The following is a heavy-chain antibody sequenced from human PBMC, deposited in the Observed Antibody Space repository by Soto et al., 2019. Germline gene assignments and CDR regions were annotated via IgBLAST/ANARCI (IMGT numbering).Heavy chain of an antibody. V-gene: IGHV3-30*18. Sequence: QVQLVESGGGVVQPGRSLRLSCAASGFTFSSYGMHWVRQAPGKGLEWVAVISYDGSNKYYADSVKGRFTISRDNSKNTLYLRMNSLRAEDTAVYYCAKDVGEAAAGISGFDYWGQGTLVTVSS. CDR1: GFTFSSYG. CDR2: ISYDGSNK. D-gene: IGHD6-13*01. CDR3: AKDVGEAAAGISGFDY. J-gene: IGHJ4*02.